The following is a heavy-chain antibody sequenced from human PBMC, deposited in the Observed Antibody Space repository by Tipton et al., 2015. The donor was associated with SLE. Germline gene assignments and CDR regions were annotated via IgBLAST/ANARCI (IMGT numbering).Heavy chain of an antibody. CDR1: GGSFRSYY. CDR2: IYYNGNT. Sequence: TLSLTCTVSGGSFRSYYWSWIRQSPGKRLEWIGYIYYNGNTDYNSSLKSRVTISVDASKNQFSLKLNSVTSADTAVYYCATSPPGFREGEFDRWGQGALVTVSS. CDR3: ATSPPGFREGEFDR. D-gene: IGHD3-10*01. V-gene: IGHV4-59*01. J-gene: IGHJ4*02.